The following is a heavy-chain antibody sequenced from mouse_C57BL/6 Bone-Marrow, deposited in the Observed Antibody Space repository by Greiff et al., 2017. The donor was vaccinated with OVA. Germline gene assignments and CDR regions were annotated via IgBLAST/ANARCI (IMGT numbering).Heavy chain of an antibody. CDR2: IDPSDSET. D-gene: IGHD1-1*01. J-gene: IGHJ2*01. CDR3: ARVTTVVATGDY. Sequence: QVHVKQPGAELVRPGSSVKLSCKASGYTFTSYWMHWVKQRPIQGLEWIGNIDPSDSETHYNQKFKDKATLTVDKSSSTAYMQLSSLTSEDSAVYYCARVTTVVATGDYWGQGTTLTVSS. CDR1: GYTFTSYW. V-gene: IGHV1-52*01.